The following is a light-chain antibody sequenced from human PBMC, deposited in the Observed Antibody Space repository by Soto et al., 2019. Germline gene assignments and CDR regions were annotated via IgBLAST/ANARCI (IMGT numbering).Light chain of an antibody. CDR2: DVS. Sequence: QSALTQPRSVSGSSGQSVTISCTGTSSDVGGYNYVSWFQHHPGKAPKLMIYDVSKRPSGVPDRFSGSKSANTASLTISGLQADDEADYYCCSYAGSYTHYVFGTGTKLTVL. CDR1: SSDVGGYNY. V-gene: IGLV2-11*01. J-gene: IGLJ1*01. CDR3: CSYAGSYTHYV.